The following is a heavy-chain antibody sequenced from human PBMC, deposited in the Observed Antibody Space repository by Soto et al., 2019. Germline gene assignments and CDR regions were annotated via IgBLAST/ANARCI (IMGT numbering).Heavy chain of an antibody. CDR1: GFSVGCNY. Sequence: EERLVQSGGGLVQPGGSLRLSCAAYGFSVGCNYMSWVRQAPGKVMEFVSLIYSGGNPFYADSMKGRFTLSRDNSNNMLYLQMDSLRAEETAVYYCARGPNSDCWGQGTLVIVSS. D-gene: IGHD2-21*01. V-gene: IGHV3-53*01. CDR3: ARGPNSDC. CDR2: IYSGGNP. J-gene: IGHJ4*02.